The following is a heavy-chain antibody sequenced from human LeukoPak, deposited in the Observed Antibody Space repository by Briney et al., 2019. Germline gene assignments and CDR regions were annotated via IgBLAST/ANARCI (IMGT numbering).Heavy chain of an antibody. CDR2: VFTGGSA. Sequence: PGGSLRLSCAASGFTVSSNYMSWVRQAPGKGLEWVSSVFTGGSAYYTDSVKGRFAISRDDSKNTLFLQMDSLRVEDTAIYYCASDILSSGDCSGSNCFGDDHWGQGTLVTVSS. CDR1: GFTVSSNY. CDR3: ASDILSSGDCSGSNCFGDDH. V-gene: IGHV3-53*01. J-gene: IGHJ4*02. D-gene: IGHD2-15*01.